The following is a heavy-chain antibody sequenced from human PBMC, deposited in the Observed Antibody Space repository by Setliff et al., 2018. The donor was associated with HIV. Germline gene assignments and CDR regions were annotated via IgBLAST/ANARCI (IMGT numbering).Heavy chain of an antibody. CDR1: GGSISGSSYY. Sequence: PSETLSLTCTVSGGSISGSSYYWGWVRQPPGKGLEWIGTMFYTGSAYYTPSLKSRVTISVDTSKNQFSLKLSSVTAADTAVYYCARQFRYPGIAVAGIDYWGQGTLVTVSS. V-gene: IGHV4-39*01. D-gene: IGHD6-19*01. CDR2: MFYTGSA. J-gene: IGHJ4*02. CDR3: ARQFRYPGIAVAGIDY.